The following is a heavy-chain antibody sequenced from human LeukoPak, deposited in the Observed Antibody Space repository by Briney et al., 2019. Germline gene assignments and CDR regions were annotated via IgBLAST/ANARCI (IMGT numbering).Heavy chain of an antibody. Sequence: GGSLRLSCAASGFTVSSNYMSWVRQAPGKGLEWVSVIYSGGSTYYADSVKGRFTISRHNSKNTQYLQMNSLRAEDTAVYYCASSSGWYGDAFDIWGQGTMVTVSS. J-gene: IGHJ3*02. D-gene: IGHD6-19*01. CDR1: GFTVSSNY. CDR3: ASSSGWYGDAFDI. CDR2: IYSGGST. V-gene: IGHV3-53*04.